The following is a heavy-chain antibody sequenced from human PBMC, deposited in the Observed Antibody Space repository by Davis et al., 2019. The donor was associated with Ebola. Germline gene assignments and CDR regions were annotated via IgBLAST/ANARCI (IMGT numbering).Heavy chain of an antibody. J-gene: IGHJ4*02. CDR1: GFTFNKYE. CDR2: ISDSGSTT. Sequence: GESLKISCAASGFTFNKYEMNWVPQAPGKGLEWISYISDSGSTTYYTDSVKGRFTISRDNAKNSLYLQMNTLRVEDTAIYYCVPGTWIRGQGTLVTVSS. D-gene: IGHD5-18*01. V-gene: IGHV3-48*03. CDR3: VPGTWI.